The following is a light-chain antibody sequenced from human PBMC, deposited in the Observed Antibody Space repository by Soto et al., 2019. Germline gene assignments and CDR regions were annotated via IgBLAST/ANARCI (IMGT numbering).Light chain of an antibody. CDR2: DAS. CDR1: QNVGTS. Sequence: DVQVPQPPATLSALVGTRFTIACGASQNVGTSLAWYQQTPGKDPKLLISDASPLESGVPSRFGGSGSGTEFTLSITSLQPDDFATYYCQQHNSFSITFGQGTRL. V-gene: IGKV1-5*01. J-gene: IGKJ5*01. CDR3: QQHNSFSIT.